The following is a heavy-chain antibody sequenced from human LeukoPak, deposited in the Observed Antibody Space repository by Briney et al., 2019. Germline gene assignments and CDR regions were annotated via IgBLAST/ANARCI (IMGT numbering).Heavy chain of an antibody. CDR3: ARTLDYGGNTGFDY. CDR1: GFSLSTSGMR. D-gene: IGHD4-23*01. V-gene: IGHV2-70*04. Sequence: SGPALVKPTQTLTLTCTFSGFSLSTSGMRVSWIRQPPGKALEWLARNDWDDDKLYSTSLKTRLTISKDTSKNQVVLTMTNMDPVDTATYYCARTLDYGGNTGFDYWGQGTLVTVSS. J-gene: IGHJ4*02. CDR2: NDWDDDK.